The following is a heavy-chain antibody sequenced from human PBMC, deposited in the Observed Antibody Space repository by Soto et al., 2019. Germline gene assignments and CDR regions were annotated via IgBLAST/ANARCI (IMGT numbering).Heavy chain of an antibody. J-gene: IGHJ3*02. CDR2: IYSGRST. V-gene: IGHV3-53*05. CDR3: ARANDFNAFDM. CDR1: GFAASGHY. D-gene: IGHD2-21*02. Sequence: PGGSLRLSCVASGFAASGHYMNWVRQSPDQGLEWVSVIYSGRSTYYADSVKGRFTISRDDSKNTLYLQMGSLRSEDTAVYYCARANDFNAFDMWGRGAVVTVSS.